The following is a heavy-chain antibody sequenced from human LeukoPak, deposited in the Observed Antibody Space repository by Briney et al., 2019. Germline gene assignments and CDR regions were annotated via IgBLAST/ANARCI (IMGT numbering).Heavy chain of an antibody. Sequence: PSETLSLTCTVSGGSISSYYWSWIRQPSGKGLEWIGYIYYSGSTNYNPSLKSRVTISVDTSKNQFSLKLSSVTAADTAVYYCARALYSSGWYRGEYYFDYWGQGTLVTVSS. D-gene: IGHD6-19*01. CDR1: GGSISSYY. J-gene: IGHJ4*02. CDR2: IYYSGST. CDR3: ARALYSSGWYRGEYYFDY. V-gene: IGHV4-59*01.